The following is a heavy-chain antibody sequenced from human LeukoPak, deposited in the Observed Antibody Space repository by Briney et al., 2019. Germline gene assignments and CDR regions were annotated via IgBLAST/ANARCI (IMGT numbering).Heavy chain of an antibody. V-gene: IGHV4-39*07. D-gene: IGHD4-11*01. CDR2: IYYSGST. Sequence: SETLSLTCTVSGGSISSSSYYWGWIRQPPGKGLEWIGSIYYSGSTYYNPSLKSRVTISVDTSKNQFSLKLNSVTAADTAVYYCARRQVNYAPGYWGQGTLVTVSS. CDR1: GGSISSSSYY. CDR3: ARRQVNYAPGY. J-gene: IGHJ4*02.